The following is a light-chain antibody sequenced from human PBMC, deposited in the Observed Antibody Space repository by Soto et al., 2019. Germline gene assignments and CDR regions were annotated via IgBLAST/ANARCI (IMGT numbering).Light chain of an antibody. CDR1: QSISDW. CDR3: QQHDTYWT. J-gene: IGKJ1*01. Sequence: IHTTHSACTLSASVRDRVTISFRASQSISDWLAWYQLKPGKAPKLLIYKASSLQSGVPSRFSGGGSGTEFTLTISSLQPDDFATYYRQQHDTYWTFGQGTKVDI. CDR2: KAS. V-gene: IGKV1-5*03.